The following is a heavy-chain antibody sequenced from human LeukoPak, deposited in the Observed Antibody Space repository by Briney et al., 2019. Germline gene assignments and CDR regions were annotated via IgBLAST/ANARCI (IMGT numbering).Heavy chain of an antibody. J-gene: IGHJ4*02. CDR1: GGSISNYY. CDR3: ARGGWNKFDY. V-gene: IGHV4-59*01. Sequence: SETLSLTCTVSGGSISNYYWSWIRQPPGKGLEWIGFIFYSGTTNYNPSLKSRVTISVDTSKNQFSLKLSSVTAADTAVYYFARGGWNKFDYWGQGTLVTAS. D-gene: IGHD3-22*01. CDR2: IFYSGTT.